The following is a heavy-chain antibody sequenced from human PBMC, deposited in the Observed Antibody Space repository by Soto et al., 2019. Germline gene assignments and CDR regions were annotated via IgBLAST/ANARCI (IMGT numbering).Heavy chain of an antibody. D-gene: IGHD6-25*01. J-gene: IGHJ5*02. CDR2: IYYGGNT. V-gene: IGHV4-59*01. Sequence: WETLSLTCTVSGGSISGYFWTWIRQPPGKGLEWIGYIYYGGNTNYNPSLKSRVAISLDTSKNHFSLKLNSVTAADTAVYYCARSSSGYRFDPWGQGTLVTVSS. CDR3: ARSSSGYRFDP. CDR1: GGSISGYF.